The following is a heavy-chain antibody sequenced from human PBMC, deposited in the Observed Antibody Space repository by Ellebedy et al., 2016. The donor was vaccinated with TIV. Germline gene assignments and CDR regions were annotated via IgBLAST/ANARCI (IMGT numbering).Heavy chain of an antibody. D-gene: IGHD3-10*01. V-gene: IGHV3-15*01. Sequence: GESLKISXAASGFTFSNAWMSWVRQAPGKGLEWVGRIKSKIDGGTTDYAAPVKGRFTISRDDSKNTLYLQMNSLKTEDTAVYYCTAHYYGSPSWGQGTLVTVSS. CDR1: GFTFSNAW. CDR3: TAHYYGSPS. J-gene: IGHJ5*02. CDR2: IKSKIDGGTT.